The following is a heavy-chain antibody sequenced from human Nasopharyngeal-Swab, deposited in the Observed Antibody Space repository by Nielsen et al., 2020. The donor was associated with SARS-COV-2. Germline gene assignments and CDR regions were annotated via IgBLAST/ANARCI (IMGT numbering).Heavy chain of an antibody. CDR1: GFTFSDYY. V-gene: IGHV3-11*04. J-gene: IGHJ2*01. CDR2: ISSSGSTI. D-gene: IGHD6-19*01. CDR3: ARDETAVAGPMPEWYFDL. Sequence: GESLKISCAASGFTFSDYYMSWIRQAPGKGLEWVSYISSSGSTIYYADSVKGRFTISRDNAKNSLYLQMNSLRAEDTAVYYCARDETAVAGPMPEWYFDLWGRGTLVTVSS.